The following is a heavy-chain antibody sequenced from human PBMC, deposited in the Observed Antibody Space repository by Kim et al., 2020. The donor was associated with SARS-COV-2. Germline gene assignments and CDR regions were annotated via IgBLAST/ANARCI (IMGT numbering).Heavy chain of an antibody. CDR3: TIDSH. CDR2: SSDGRNK. V-gene: IGHV3-30*03. J-gene: IGHJ4*02. Sequence: SSDGRNKYYADSVNGRFTISRDNSSTTLYLQMTSLRAEDTAVYYCTIDSHWGQGTLVTVSS.